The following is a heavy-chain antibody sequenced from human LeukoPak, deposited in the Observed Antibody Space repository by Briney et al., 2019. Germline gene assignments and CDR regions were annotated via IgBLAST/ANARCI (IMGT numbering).Heavy chain of an antibody. J-gene: IGHJ4*02. CDR3: ARDQSIFGVVNFDY. CDR2: INHSGST. CDR1: GGSFSGYY. Sequence: PSETLSLTCAVYGGSFSGYYWSWIRQPPGKGLEWIGEINHSGSTNYNPSLKSRVTISVDTSKNQFSLKLSSVTAADTAVYYCARDQSIFGVVNFDYWGQGTLVTVSS. V-gene: IGHV4-34*01. D-gene: IGHD3-3*01.